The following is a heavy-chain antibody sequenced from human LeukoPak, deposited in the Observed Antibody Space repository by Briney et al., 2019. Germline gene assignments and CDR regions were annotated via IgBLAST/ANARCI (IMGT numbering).Heavy chain of an antibody. Sequence: GGSLRLSCAASGFTFSSYWMSWVRQAPGKGLAWVANIKQDGSEKYYVDSVKGRFTISRDNAKNSLYLQMNSLRAEDTAVYYCARAGRWIQLWLQDYWGQGTPVTVSS. CDR2: IKQDGSEK. J-gene: IGHJ4*02. D-gene: IGHD5-18*01. CDR3: ARAGRWIQLWLQDY. V-gene: IGHV3-7*04. CDR1: GFTFSSYW.